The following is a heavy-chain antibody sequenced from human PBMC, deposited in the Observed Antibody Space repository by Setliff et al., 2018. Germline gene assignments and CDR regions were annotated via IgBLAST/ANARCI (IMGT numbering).Heavy chain of an antibody. CDR2: LFDNGST. Sequence: SETLSLTCGVSGHSISSPYTWGWIRQPPGKGLEWIGTLFDNGSTFYNPSLKGRFTISRDNSKNTLFLHMNNLRPEDTALYYCAKASLAYSFGYYFDSWGQGALVTVSS. CDR1: GHSISSPYT. D-gene: IGHD5-18*01. CDR3: AKASLAYSFGYYFDS. J-gene: IGHJ4*01. V-gene: IGHV4-38-2*01.